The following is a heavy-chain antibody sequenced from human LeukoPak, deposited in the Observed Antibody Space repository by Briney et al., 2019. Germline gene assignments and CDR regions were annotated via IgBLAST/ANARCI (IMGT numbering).Heavy chain of an antibody. V-gene: IGHV4-59*01. Sequence: SETLSLTCTVSGGSINDFYWTWIRQPPGKGLEWIGYMFYSGSANSNPSLESRVTISVDTSKNQFSLKLSSVTAADTAAYYCARLRSGSTPPPPHCYYGLDVWGQGTTVIVSS. CDR2: MFYSGSA. J-gene: IGHJ6*02. D-gene: IGHD1-26*01. CDR1: GGSINDFY. CDR3: ARLRSGSTPPPPHCYYGLDV.